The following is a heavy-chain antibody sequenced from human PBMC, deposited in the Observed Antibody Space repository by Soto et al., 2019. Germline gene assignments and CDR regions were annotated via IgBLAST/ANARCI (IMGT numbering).Heavy chain of an antibody. CDR1: GYTFTDHY. V-gene: IGHV1-2*02. D-gene: IGHD4-17*01. J-gene: IGHJ6*02. CDR2: INPHSGDT. Sequence: QVQLVQSGAEVKKPGASVKVSYVASGYTFTDHYIHWVRQAPGQGLEWMGWINPHSGDTIYAQKCQGRVTLTRDTSISTAYMDLSRLRSDDTAVYYCARGRTVNFYGMDVWGQGTTVTVSS. CDR3: ARGRTVNFYGMDV.